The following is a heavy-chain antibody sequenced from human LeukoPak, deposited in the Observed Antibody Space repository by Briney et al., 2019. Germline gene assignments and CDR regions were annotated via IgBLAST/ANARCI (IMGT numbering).Heavy chain of an antibody. J-gene: IGHJ4*02. CDR1: GGSFSGYY. CDR2: INHSGST. CDR3: ARGREIDY. Sequence: SVTLSLTCAVYGGSFSGYYWSWIRQPPGKGLEWIGEINHSGSTNYNPSLKSRVTISVDTSKNQFSLKLSSVTAADTAVYYCARGREIDYWGQGTLVTVSS. V-gene: IGHV4-34*01.